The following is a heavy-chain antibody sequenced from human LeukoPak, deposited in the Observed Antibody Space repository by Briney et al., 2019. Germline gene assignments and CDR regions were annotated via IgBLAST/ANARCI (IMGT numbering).Heavy chain of an antibody. CDR2: ISSSGSTI. CDR1: GFTFSDYY. CDR3: AKGSNNYGDYSDY. D-gene: IGHD4-17*01. V-gene: IGHV3-11*04. Sequence: GGSLRLSCAASGFTFSDYYMSWIRQAPGKGLEWVSYISSSGSTIYYADSVKGRFTISRDNSKNTLYLQMNSLRAEDTAVYYCAKGSNNYGDYSDYWGQGTLVTVSS. J-gene: IGHJ4*02.